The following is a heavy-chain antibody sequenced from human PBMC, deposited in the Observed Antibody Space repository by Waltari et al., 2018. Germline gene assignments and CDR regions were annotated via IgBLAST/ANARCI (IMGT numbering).Heavy chain of an antibody. CDR1: GYTFTSYG. Sequence: QVQLVQSGVEVKKPGASVKVSCKASGYTFTSYGISWVRRAPGQGLEWMGWIGGYNGNTNYAQKFQGRVTMTTDTSTSTAYMELRSLRSDDTAVYYCARDWKDIVVVVAAPPFDYWGQGTLVTVSS. V-gene: IGHV1-18*01. D-gene: IGHD2-15*01. CDR2: IGGYNGNT. CDR3: ARDWKDIVVVVAAPPFDY. J-gene: IGHJ4*02.